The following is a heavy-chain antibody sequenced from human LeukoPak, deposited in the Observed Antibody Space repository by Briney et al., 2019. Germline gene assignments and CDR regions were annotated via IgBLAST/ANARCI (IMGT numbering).Heavy chain of an antibody. D-gene: IGHD2-15*01. J-gene: IGHJ4*02. CDR3: AKGSSGVVVVAATLGC. CDR1: GFTFSSYA. V-gene: IGHV3-23*01. CDR2: ISGSGGST. Sequence: GGSLRLSCAASGFTFSSYAMSWVRQAPGKGLEWVSAISGSGGSTYYADSVKGRFTISRDNSKNTLYLQMNSLRAEDTAVYYCAKGSSGVVVVAATLGCWGQGTLVTVSS.